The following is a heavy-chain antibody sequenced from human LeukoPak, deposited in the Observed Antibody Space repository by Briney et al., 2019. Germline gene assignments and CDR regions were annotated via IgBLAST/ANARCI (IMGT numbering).Heavy chain of an antibody. CDR2: ISYDGSNK. J-gene: IGHJ4*02. V-gene: IGHV3-30-3*01. D-gene: IGHD1-26*01. CDR3: AKVGATLHFDY. CDR1: GFTFSSYA. Sequence: GGSLRLSCAASGFTFSSYAMHWVRQAPGKGLEWVAVISYDGSNKYYADSVKGRFTISRDNSKNTLYLQMNSLRAEDTAVYYCAKVGATLHFDYWGQGTLVTVSS.